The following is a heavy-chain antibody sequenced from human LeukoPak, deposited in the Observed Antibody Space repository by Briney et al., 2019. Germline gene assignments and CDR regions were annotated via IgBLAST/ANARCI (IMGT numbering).Heavy chain of an antibody. V-gene: IGHV3-23*01. CDR3: AKDVGVSKGYCSGGSCYSYFDY. Sequence: GGSLRLSCAASGFTFSSYAMSWVRQPPGKGLEWVSAISGSGGSTYYPASVKGRFTISRENSKNTLYLQMNSLRAEDTAVYYCAKDVGVSKGYCSGGSCYSYFDYWGQGTLVTVSS. J-gene: IGHJ4*02. D-gene: IGHD2-15*01. CDR1: GFTFSSYA. CDR2: ISGSGGST.